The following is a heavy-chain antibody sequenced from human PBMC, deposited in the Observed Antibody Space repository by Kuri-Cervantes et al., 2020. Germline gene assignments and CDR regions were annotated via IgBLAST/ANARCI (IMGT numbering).Heavy chain of an antibody. CDR1: GGSISTSSYY. Sequence: GPLRLSSTVSGGSISTSSYYWSWIRQPPGKGLEWIGEFNHSGSTNYNPSLKSRVTISVDTSKNQFSLKLSSVTAADTAVYHCARGRRSMVRGRNYYYMDVRGKGTTVTVSS. CDR2: FNHSGST. V-gene: IGHV4-39*07. D-gene: IGHD3-10*01. J-gene: IGHJ6*03. CDR3: ARGRRSMVRGRNYYYMDV.